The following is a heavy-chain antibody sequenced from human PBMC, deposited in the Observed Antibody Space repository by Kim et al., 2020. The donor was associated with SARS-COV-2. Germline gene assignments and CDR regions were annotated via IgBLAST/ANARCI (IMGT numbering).Heavy chain of an antibody. Sequence: ETLSLTCTVSGGSISSSSYYWGWIRQPPGKGLEWIGSIYYSGSTYYNPSLKSRVTISVDTSKNQFSLKLSSVTAADTAVYYCARIYSGSSPSFDYWGQGTLVTVSS. CDR2: IYYSGST. J-gene: IGHJ4*02. V-gene: IGHV4-39*07. D-gene: IGHD1-26*01. CDR3: ARIYSGSSPSFDY. CDR1: GGSISSSSYY.